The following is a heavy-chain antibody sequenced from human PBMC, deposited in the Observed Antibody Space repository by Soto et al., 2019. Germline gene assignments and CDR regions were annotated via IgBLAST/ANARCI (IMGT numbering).Heavy chain of an antibody. CDR1: GGSISSGDYY. CDR3: ARDRKESFWSGYYLPYYYYYGMDV. CDR2: IYYSGST. Sequence: SEILSLACTVSGGSISSGDYYWSWIRQPPGEGLEWIGYIYYSGSTYYNPSLKSRVTISVDTSKNQFSLKLSSVTAADTAVYYCARDRKESFWSGYYLPYYYYYGMDVWGQGTTVTVAS. J-gene: IGHJ6*02. D-gene: IGHD3-3*01. V-gene: IGHV4-30-4*01.